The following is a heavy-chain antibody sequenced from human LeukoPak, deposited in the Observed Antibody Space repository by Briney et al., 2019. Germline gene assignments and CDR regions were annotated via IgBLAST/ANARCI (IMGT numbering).Heavy chain of an antibody. Sequence: GGSLRLSCVASGVTLSNYAMSWARQAPGKGLEWVSGISSSGSGGNTYYADSVKGRFTISRDNSKKTLFLQMNSLRAEDTAIYYCAKSGIAVAGGFDYWGQGSLVTVSS. J-gene: IGHJ4*02. CDR3: AKSGIAVAGGFDY. CDR2: ISSSGSGGNT. CDR1: GVTLSNYA. V-gene: IGHV3-23*01. D-gene: IGHD6-19*01.